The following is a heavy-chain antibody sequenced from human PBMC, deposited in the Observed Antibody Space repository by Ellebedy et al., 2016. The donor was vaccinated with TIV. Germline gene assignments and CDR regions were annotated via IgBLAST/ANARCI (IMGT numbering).Heavy chain of an antibody. CDR1: AFTVSYNY. D-gene: IGHD2-21*02. J-gene: IGHJ4*02. Sequence: GGSLRLSCAASAFTVSYNYMNWVRQAPGKGLAWVAGMWYEGTHEHYADSVKGRFTISRDNSKNTLFLQMNSLRAEDTAVYYCAREFGDYFFDKWGQGTLVTVSS. V-gene: IGHV3-33*08. CDR3: AREFGDYFFDK. CDR2: MWYEGTHE.